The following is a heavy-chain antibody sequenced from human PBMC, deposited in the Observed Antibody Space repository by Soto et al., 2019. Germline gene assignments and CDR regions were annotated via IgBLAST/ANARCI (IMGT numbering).Heavy chain of an antibody. D-gene: IGHD3-3*01. V-gene: IGHV1-3*01. CDR1: GYTFTSYA. CDR2: INAGNGNT. J-gene: IGHJ4*02. CDR3: ARDRHITIFGVVPGPFDY. Sequence: ASVKVSCKASGYTFTSYAMHWVRQAPGQRLEWMGWINAGNGNTKYSQKFQGRVTITRDTSASTAYMELSSLRSEDTAVYYCARDRHITIFGVVPGPFDYWGQGTLVTVSS.